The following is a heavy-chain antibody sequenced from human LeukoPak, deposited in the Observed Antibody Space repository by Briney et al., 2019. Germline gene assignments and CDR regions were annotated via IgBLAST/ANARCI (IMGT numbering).Heavy chain of an antibody. V-gene: IGHV1-46*01. CDR1: GYTFTSYY. J-gene: IGHJ4*02. CDR3: ARDLVRGVIITSVDY. CDR2: INPSGGST. D-gene: IGHD3-10*01. Sequence: ASVKVSCKASGYTFTSYYMHWVRQAPGQGLEWMGIINPSGGSTSYAQKFQGRVTMTRDTSTSTVYMELSSLRSEDTAVYYCARDLVRGVIITSVDYWGQGTLVTVSS.